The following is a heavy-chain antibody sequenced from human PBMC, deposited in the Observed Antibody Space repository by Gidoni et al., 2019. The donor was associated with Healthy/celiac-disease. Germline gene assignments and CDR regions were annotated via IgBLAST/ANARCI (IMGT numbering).Heavy chain of an antibody. D-gene: IGHD2-21*02. Sequence: QVQLVQSGAEVKKPGASVKVSCKASGYTFTSYGISWVRQAPGQGLEWMGWISAYNGNTNYAQKLQGRVTMTTDTSTSTAYRELRSLRSDDTAVYYCARDPYCGGDCYQKGGYYYYGMDVWGQGTTVTVSS. J-gene: IGHJ6*02. CDR3: ARDPYCGGDCYQKGGYYYYGMDV. V-gene: IGHV1-18*01. CDR1: GYTFTSYG. CDR2: ISAYNGNT.